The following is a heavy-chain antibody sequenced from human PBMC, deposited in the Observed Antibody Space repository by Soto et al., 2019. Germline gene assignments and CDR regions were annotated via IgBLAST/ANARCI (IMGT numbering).Heavy chain of an antibody. CDR3: ARQARDSSDWWANSFDI. D-gene: IGHD3-22*01. Sequence: SETLSLTCSVSDDSISSSRHYWGWIRQPPGKGLEWIGSIFYSGSTFYNPSLKSRVTISVDTSKNQFSLKLTSVTAADTAVYYCARQARDSSDWWANSFDIWGQGTMVTVSS. CDR1: DDSISSSRHY. CDR2: IFYSGST. J-gene: IGHJ3*02. V-gene: IGHV4-39*01.